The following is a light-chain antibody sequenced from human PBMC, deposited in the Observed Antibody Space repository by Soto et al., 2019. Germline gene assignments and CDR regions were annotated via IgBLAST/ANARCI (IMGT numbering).Light chain of an antibody. Sequence: QSALTQPPSASGSPGQSVTISCTGTSSDVGGYNYVSWYQQHPGKAPKLMIYEVSKRPSGVPDRFSGSKSGNTASLTVSGLQAEYEADYSCSSYAGSNMVVFGGGTKLTVL. CDR3: SSYAGSNMVV. J-gene: IGLJ2*01. V-gene: IGLV2-8*01. CDR2: EVS. CDR1: SSDVGGYNY.